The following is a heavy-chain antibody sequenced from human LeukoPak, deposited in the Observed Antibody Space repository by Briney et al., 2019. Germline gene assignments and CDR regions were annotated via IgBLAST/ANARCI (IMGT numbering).Heavy chain of an antibody. CDR2: INHSGST. J-gene: IGHJ4*02. D-gene: IGHD3-3*01. CDR3: AGIPIRFLEYFDY. Sequence: SETLSLTCAVYGGSFSGYYWSWIRQPPGKGLEWIGEINHSGSTNYNPSLKSRVTISVDTSKNQFSLKLSSVTAADTAVYYCAGIPIRFLEYFDYWGQGTLVTVSS. V-gene: IGHV4-34*01. CDR1: GGSFSGYY.